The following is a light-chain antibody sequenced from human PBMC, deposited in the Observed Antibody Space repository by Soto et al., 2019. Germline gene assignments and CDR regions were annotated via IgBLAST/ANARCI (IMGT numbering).Light chain of an antibody. Sequence: DIQLTQSPSFLSASVGDRVTITCRASQDISSDLAWFQQKPGKAPNLLIYAASTLQGGVSSTFSGSGSGTEFLPTISSLQPDVFATYCHQQLNTSPLTFGGGTKVDIK. V-gene: IGKV1-9*01. CDR2: AAS. CDR1: QDISSD. J-gene: IGKJ4*01. CDR3: QQLNTSPLT.